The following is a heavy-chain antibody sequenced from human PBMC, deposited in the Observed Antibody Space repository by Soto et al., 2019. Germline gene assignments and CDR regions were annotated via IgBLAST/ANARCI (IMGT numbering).Heavy chain of an antibody. V-gene: IGHV5-51*01. J-gene: IGHJ4*02. CDR2: IYPGDSDT. D-gene: IGHD1-26*01. CDR3: ARGAKVGTTTGFFDD. CDR1: GYSFPTHG. Sequence: SXKISCRCSGYSFPTHGIGWMRQMPGKGLEWMGIIYPGDSDTRYSPSFQGQVTISVDKSINTAYLQWSTLKASDTAMYYCARGAKVGTTTGFFDDWGQGTLVTVSS.